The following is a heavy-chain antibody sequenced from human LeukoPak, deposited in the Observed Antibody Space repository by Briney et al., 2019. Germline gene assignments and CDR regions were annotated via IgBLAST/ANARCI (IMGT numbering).Heavy chain of an antibody. D-gene: IGHD2-15*01. V-gene: IGHV5-10-1*01. CDR1: GYSFTSYW. CDR3: ARGAYCSGGSCYADTFDY. J-gene: IGHJ4*02. Sequence: GESLKISCKGSGYSFTSYWISWVRQMPGIGLEWMGRIDPSDSYTNYSPSFQGHVTISADKSISTAYLQWSSLKASDTAMYYCARGAYCSGGSCYADTFDYWGQGTLVTVSS. CDR2: IDPSDSYT.